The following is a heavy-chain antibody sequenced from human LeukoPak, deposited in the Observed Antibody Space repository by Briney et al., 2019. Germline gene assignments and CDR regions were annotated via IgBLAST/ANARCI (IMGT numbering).Heavy chain of an antibody. J-gene: IGHJ4*02. Sequence: GGSLRLSCAASGFTLSSYWMTWVRQAPGKGLEWVANIKQDGSERNYVDSVKGRFTISRDNAKNSLYLQMNSLRAEDTAVYYCARENWAPYYWGQGTLVTVSS. CDR1: GFTLSSYW. D-gene: IGHD7-27*01. CDR2: IKQDGSER. V-gene: IGHV3-7*01. CDR3: ARENWAPYY.